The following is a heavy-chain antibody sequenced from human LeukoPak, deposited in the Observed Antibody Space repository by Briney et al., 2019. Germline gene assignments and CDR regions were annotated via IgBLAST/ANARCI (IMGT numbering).Heavy chain of an antibody. CDR3: ASERGYYESRGYYYFYGMDV. CDR2: IRSKANSYAT. CDR1: GFTFSGSA. Sequence: LSGGSLRLSCAASGFTFSGSAMHWVRQASGKGLEWVGRIRSKANSYATAYAASVKGRFTISRDDSKNTAYLQMNSLKTEDTAVYYCASERGYYESRGYYYFYGMDVWGQGTTVTVSS. J-gene: IGHJ6*02. D-gene: IGHD3-22*01. V-gene: IGHV3-73*01.